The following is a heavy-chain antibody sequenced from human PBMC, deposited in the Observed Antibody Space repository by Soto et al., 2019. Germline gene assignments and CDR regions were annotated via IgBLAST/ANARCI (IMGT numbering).Heavy chain of an antibody. V-gene: IGHV3-9*01. J-gene: IGHJ3*01. Sequence: EVKLVESGGGLVQPGRSLRLSCAASGFTFGDYAMHWVRQAPGKGLEWVSGIAMNTGSIGYADSVLGRFTISRDNEKSALTLQMNSLRPADTVVYFCAKDIFLSGWYGTGGLDLWGQGTMVTVSS. CDR1: GFTFGDYA. D-gene: IGHD6-19*01. CDR2: IAMNTGSI. CDR3: AKDIFLSGWYGTGGLDL.